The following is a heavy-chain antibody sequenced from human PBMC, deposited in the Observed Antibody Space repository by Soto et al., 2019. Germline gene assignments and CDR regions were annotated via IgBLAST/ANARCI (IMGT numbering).Heavy chain of an antibody. D-gene: IGHD6-19*01. CDR1: GFTFSSYA. CDR3: ARDFEYSSGWYGTAGDAFDI. CDR2: ISYDGSNK. V-gene: IGHV3-30-3*01. J-gene: IGHJ3*02. Sequence: QVQLVESGGGVVQPGRSLRLSCAASGFTFSSYAMHWVRQAPGKGLEWVAVISYDGSNKYYADSVKGRFTISRDNSKNTLYLQMNSLRAEDTAVYYCARDFEYSSGWYGTAGDAFDIWGQGTMVTVSS.